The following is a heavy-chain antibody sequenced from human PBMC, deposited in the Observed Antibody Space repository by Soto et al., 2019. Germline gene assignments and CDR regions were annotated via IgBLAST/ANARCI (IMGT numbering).Heavy chain of an antibody. V-gene: IGHV3-23*01. J-gene: IGHJ4*02. Sequence: GSLRLSCAASGFTFGSFAMSWVRQAPGKGREWVSGISGSAGSTYYADSVKGRLTISRDNSKNTLYLQVNSLRAEDTAVYYCAKEGARGAAVGPDSFDCWAQGA. CDR3: AKEGARGAAVGPDSFDC. CDR2: ISGSAGST. CDR1: GFTFGSFA. D-gene: IGHD2-21*01.